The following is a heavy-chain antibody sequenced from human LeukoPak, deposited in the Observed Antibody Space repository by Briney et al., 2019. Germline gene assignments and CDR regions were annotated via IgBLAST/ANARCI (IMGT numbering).Heavy chain of an antibody. CDR1: GFTFSSYA. CDR2: ISSAGGTT. J-gene: IGHJ1*01. D-gene: IGHD5-12*01. Sequence: GGSLRLSCAASGFTFSSYAIHWVRQAPGEGLQYVSAISSAGGTTYYADSVRGRFTISRDNSKNTLYLQMSSLRAEDTALYYCVKVGDSGYGEYYQHWGQGTLVTVSS. CDR3: VKVGDSGYGEYYQH. V-gene: IGHV3-64D*06.